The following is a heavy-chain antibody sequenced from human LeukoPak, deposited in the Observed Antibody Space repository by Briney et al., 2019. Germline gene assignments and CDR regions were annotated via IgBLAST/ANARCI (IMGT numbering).Heavy chain of an antibody. V-gene: IGHV3-21*01. CDR3: ASEGGGSSGWLGY. D-gene: IGHD6-19*01. Sequence: GGSLRLSCAATGFTFSSYSMNWVRQAPGKGLEWVSSISSSSSYIYYADSVKGRFTISRDNAKNSLYLQMNSLRAEDTAVYYCASEGGGSSGWLGYWGQGTLVTVSS. J-gene: IGHJ4*02. CDR1: GFTFSSYS. CDR2: ISSSSSYI.